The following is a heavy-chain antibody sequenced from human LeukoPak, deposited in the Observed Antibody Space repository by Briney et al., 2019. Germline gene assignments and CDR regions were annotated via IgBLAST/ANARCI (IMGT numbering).Heavy chain of an antibody. Sequence: SVKVSCKTSGGTFNNSAISWVRQAPGQGLEWLGGIMPLFGTAGYAQEFPGRVTITKDESTRTVYLELTSLTSDDTAVYYCARDVHGDYGSGWFDPWGQGTLVSVSS. J-gene: IGHJ5*02. CDR3: ARDVHGDYGSGWFDP. CDR1: GGTFNNSA. D-gene: IGHD4-17*01. CDR2: IMPLFGTA. V-gene: IGHV1-69*05.